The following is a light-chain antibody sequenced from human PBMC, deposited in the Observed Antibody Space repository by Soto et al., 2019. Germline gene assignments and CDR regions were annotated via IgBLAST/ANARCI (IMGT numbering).Light chain of an antibody. V-gene: IGKV3D-20*01. CDR1: QALRSSY. J-gene: IGKJ5*01. CDR2: GAS. Sequence: EIVLTQSPATLSLSPGERATLSCGASQALRSSYLAWYQQKPGLAPRLLIFGASTRATAIPDRFSGSGSGTDFTLTISRLESEDFAVYYCQQYGSSPSITFGQGTRLEIK. CDR3: QQYGSSPSIT.